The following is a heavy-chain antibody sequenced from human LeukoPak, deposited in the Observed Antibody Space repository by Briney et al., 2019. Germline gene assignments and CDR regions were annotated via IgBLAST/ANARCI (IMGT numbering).Heavy chain of an antibody. J-gene: IGHJ3*02. CDR2: FDPEDGET. CDR3: ATGLFFLEWLSRDAFDI. CDR1: GYTLTELS. D-gene: IGHD3-3*01. V-gene: IGHV1-24*01. Sequence: GASVKVSCKVSGYTLTELSMHWVRQAPGKGLEWMGGFDPEDGETIYAQKFQGRVTMTEDTSTDTAYMELSSLRSEDTAVYYCATGLFFLEWLSRDAFDIWGQGTMVTVSS.